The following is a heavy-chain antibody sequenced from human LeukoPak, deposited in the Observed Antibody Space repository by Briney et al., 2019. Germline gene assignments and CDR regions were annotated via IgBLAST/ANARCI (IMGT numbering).Heavy chain of an antibody. CDR1: GGSISSGGYY. CDR2: IYHSGST. J-gene: IGHJ6*03. V-gene: IGHV4-30-2*01. D-gene: IGHD3-16*01. CDR3: ARVHGGGYYYYYYMDV. Sequence: SQTLSLTCTVSGGSISSGGYYWSWIRQPPGKGLEWIGYIYHSGSTYYNPSLKSRVTISVDRSKNQFSLKLSSVTAADTAVYYCARVHGGGYYYYYYMDVWGKGTTVTVSS.